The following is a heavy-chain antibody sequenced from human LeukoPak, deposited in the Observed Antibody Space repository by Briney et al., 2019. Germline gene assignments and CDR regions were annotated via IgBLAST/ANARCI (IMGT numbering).Heavy chain of an antibody. D-gene: IGHD2-15*01. CDR3: AIGIGYCTGGSCHETLDY. CDR2: IYYSGST. J-gene: IGHJ4*02. V-gene: IGHV4-59*01. Sequence: SETLSLTCTVSGGSISSYYWSWIRQPPGKGLEWIGYIYYSGSTNYNPSLKSRVTISVDTSKNQFSLKLSSVTAADTAVYYCAIGIGYCTGGSCHETLDYWGQGTLVTVSS. CDR1: GGSISSYY.